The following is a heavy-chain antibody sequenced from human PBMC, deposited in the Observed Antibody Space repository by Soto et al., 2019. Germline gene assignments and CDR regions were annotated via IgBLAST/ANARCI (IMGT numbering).Heavy chain of an antibody. J-gene: IGHJ6*02. V-gene: IGHV3-30*18. Sequence: QVLLVESGGGAVQPGRSLRLSCAASGFTFSSYDMHWVRQAPGKGLAWVAGISYDGSNKYYADSVKGRFTISRDNSKNTVFLQMNSVRPEDMAVYSGAKEASATHYDYFGMDVWGQGTTVIVSS. CDR3: AKEASATHYDYFGMDV. CDR1: GFTFSSYD. CDR2: ISYDGSNK.